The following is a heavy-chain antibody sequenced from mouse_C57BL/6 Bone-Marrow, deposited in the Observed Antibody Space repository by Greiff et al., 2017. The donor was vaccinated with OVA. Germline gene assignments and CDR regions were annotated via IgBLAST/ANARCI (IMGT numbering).Heavy chain of an antibody. Sequence: EVKLMESGGDLVKPGGSLKLSCAASGFTFSSYGMSWVRQTPDKRLEWVATISSGGSYTYYPDSVKGRFTISRDNAKNTQYLQMSSLKSEDTAMYYCARHYYGSSLYWYFDVWGTGTTVTVSS. V-gene: IGHV5-6*01. J-gene: IGHJ1*03. CDR1: GFTFSSYG. CDR2: ISSGGSYT. D-gene: IGHD1-1*01. CDR3: ARHYYGSSLYWYFDV.